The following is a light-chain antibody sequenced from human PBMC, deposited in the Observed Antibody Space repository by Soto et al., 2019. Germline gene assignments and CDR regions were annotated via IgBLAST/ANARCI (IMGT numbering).Light chain of an antibody. J-gene: IGKJ2*02. CDR1: RSVSSN. Sequence: EIVMTQSPATLSVSPGERATLSCRASRSVSSNLAWYQQKPGQAPRLLMYGASTRATGIPARFSGSGSGTEFTLTISSLQSEDFAVYCCQLHYNAPPWTFGQGTKQEI. CDR2: GAS. CDR3: QLHYNAPPWT. V-gene: IGKV3-15*01.